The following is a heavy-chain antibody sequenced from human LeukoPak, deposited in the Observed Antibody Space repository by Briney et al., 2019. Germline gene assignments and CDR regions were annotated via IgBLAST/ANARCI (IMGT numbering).Heavy chain of an antibody. CDR1: GYTLTSYY. D-gene: IGHD3-22*01. J-gene: IGHJ4*02. Sequence: GASVKVSCKASGYTLTSYYMHWVRQAPGQGLEWMGMINPSGGSTSYAQKFQGRVTMTRDMSTSTVYMELSSLRSEDTAVYYCASTAVRYYDSSGYPFDYWGQGTLVTVSS. CDR3: ASTAVRYYDSSGYPFDY. CDR2: INPSGGST. V-gene: IGHV1-46*01.